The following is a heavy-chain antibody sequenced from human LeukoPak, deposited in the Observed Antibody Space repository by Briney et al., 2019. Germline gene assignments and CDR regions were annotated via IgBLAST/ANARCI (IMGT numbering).Heavy chain of an antibody. V-gene: IGHV1-69*06. D-gene: IGHD6-19*01. CDR1: GGTFSSYA. CDR3: PLVAGNQFDY. Sequence: SVKVSCKASGGTFSSYAISWVRQAHGQGLEWMGGIIPIFGTANYAQKFQGRVTITADKSTSTAYMELSSLRSEDTAVYYCPLVAGNQFDYWGQGTLVTVSS. CDR2: IIPIFGTA. J-gene: IGHJ4*02.